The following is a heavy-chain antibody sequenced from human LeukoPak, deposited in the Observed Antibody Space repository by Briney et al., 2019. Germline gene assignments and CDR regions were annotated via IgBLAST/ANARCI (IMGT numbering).Heavy chain of an antibody. Sequence: GGSLRLSCAASGFTFSSYGVHWVRQAPGKGLEWVAVISYDGSNKYYADSVKGRFTISRDNSKNTLYLQMNSLRAEDTAVYYCAKDLGMGPWGQGTLVTVSS. CDR1: GFTFSSYG. J-gene: IGHJ5*02. D-gene: IGHD3-16*01. CDR2: ISYDGSNK. V-gene: IGHV3-30*18. CDR3: AKDLGMGP.